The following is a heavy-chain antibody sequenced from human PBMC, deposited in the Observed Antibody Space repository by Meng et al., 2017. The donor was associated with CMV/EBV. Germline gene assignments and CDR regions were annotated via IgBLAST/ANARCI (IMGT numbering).Heavy chain of an antibody. D-gene: IGHD6-13*01. J-gene: IGHJ6*02. CDR2: INPNSGGT. CDR3: ARTKQQLVSMVTTYYHYYGMDV. Sequence: ASVKVSCKASGYTFTGYYMHWVRQAPGQGLEWMGWINPNSGGTNYAQKFQGRVTMTRDTSISTAYMELSRLSSVTAADTAVYYCARTKQQLVSMVTTYYHYYGMDVWGQGTTVTVSS. V-gene: IGHV1-2*02. CDR1: GYTFTGYY.